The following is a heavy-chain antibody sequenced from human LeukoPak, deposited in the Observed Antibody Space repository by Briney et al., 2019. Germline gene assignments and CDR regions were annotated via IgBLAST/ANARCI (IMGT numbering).Heavy chain of an antibody. CDR1: GYTFTSYG. CDR3: ARENVVVVAATQWFDP. J-gene: IGHJ5*02. CDR2: ISAYNGNT. Sequence: ASVKVSCKASGYTFTSYGISWVRQAPGQGLEWMGWISAYNGNTNYAQKLQGRVTMTTDTSTSTAYMELRSLRSDDTAVYYCARENVVVVAATQWFDPWGQGTLVTVSS. V-gene: IGHV1-18*01. D-gene: IGHD2-15*01.